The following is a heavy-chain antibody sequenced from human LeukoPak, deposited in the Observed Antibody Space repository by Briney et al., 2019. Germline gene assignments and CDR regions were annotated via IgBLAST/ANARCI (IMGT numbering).Heavy chain of an antibody. V-gene: IGHV3-7*01. CDR2: IKQDGSEK. J-gene: IGHJ4*02. D-gene: IGHD3-22*01. CDR1: GFTFSSYW. Sequence: GGSLRLSCAASGFTFSSYWMSWVRQAPGKGLEWVANIKQDGSEKYYVDSVKGRFTISRDNAKNSLYLQMNSLRAEDTAVYYCARVTRTHYYDSSGYPDYWGQGTLVTVSS. CDR3: ARVTRTHYYDSSGYPDY.